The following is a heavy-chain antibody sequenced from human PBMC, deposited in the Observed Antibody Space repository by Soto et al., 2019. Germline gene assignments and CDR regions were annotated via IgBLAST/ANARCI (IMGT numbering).Heavy chain of an antibody. J-gene: IGHJ4*02. Sequence: EVQLVESGGGLVQPGGSLRLSCAASGFTFSSYWMHWVRQVPGKGLLWVSRIDEYGNNINYADSVKGRFTISRDNARNTLYLEMNSLRAEDTALYYCTRDIGGKGAYWGPGTLVTVSS. CDR2: IDEYGNNI. CDR3: TRDIGGKGAY. V-gene: IGHV3-74*01. CDR1: GFTFSSYW. D-gene: IGHD3-10*01.